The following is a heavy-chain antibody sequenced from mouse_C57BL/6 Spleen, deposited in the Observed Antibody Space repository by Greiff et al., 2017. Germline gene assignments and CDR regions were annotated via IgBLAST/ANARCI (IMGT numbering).Heavy chain of an antibody. CDR2: INPGSGGT. J-gene: IGHJ3*01. CDR1: GYAFTNYL. CDR3: ATNYYCSPAWVAY. Sequence: QVHVKQSGAELVRPGTSVKVSCKASGYAFTNYLIEWVKQRPGQGLEWIGVINPGSGGTNYNEKFKGKATLTADKSSSTAYMQLSSLTSADSAVYFCATNYYCSPAWVAYWGQGTLLTVSA. V-gene: IGHV1-54*01. D-gene: IGHD1-1*01.